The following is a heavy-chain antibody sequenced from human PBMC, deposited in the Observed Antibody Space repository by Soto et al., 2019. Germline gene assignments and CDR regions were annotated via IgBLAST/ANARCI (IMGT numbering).Heavy chain of an antibody. D-gene: IGHD2-2*02. Sequence: SVKVSCKASGGTFSSYAISWVRQAPGQGLEWMGGIIPIFGTANYAQKFQGRVTITADKSTSTAYMELSSLRSEDTAVYYCARVRGRVPAAITGTTGGPFDYWGQGTLVTVSS. CDR2: IIPIFGTA. V-gene: IGHV1-69*06. J-gene: IGHJ4*02. CDR3: ARVRGRVPAAITGTTGGPFDY. CDR1: GGTFSSYA.